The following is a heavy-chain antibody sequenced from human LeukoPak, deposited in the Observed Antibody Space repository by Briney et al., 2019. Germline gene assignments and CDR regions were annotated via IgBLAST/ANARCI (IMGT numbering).Heavy chain of an antibody. CDR3: ARQSFGVVKDAFDI. CDR2: ISDSGNNT. J-gene: IGHJ3*02. CDR1: GFTFSSYS. V-gene: IGHV3-23*01. D-gene: IGHD3-3*01. Sequence: GGSLRLSCAASGFTFSSYSMNWVRQAPGKGLEWVSSISDSGNNTYYADSVKGRFTISRDNSKDTLYLQLNSLRAEDTAIYYCARQSFGVVKDAFDIWGQGTMVTVSS.